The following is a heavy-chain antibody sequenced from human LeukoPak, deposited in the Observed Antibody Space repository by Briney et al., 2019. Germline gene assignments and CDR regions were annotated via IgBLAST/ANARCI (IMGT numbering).Heavy chain of an antibody. CDR2: INHSGST. J-gene: IGHJ4*02. Sequence: SETLSLTCAVYGGSFSGYYWSWIRQPPGKGLEWIGEINHSGSTNYNPSLKSRVTVSVDTSKNQFSLKLSSVTAADTAVYYCASTFIVGATWDSQWGQGTLVTVSS. V-gene: IGHV4-34*01. CDR3: ASTFIVGATWDSQ. D-gene: IGHD1-26*01. CDR1: GGSFSGYY.